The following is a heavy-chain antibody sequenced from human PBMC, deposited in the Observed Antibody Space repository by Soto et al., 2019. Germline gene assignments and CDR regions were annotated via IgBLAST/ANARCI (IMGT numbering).Heavy chain of an antibody. J-gene: IGHJ4*02. D-gene: IGHD3-3*02. CDR1: GSSINRSGYY. V-gene: IGHV4-39*01. CDR3: ARLPSRHLVDY. Sequence: PSETLSLTCTVSGSSINRSGYYWGWIRQSPGKGLEWIGSMFYGVSTYYNPSLKSRVTVSVDTSKNQFSLNLRSVTAADTAVYYCARLPSRHLVDYCDQGTLATVSS. CDR2: MFYGVST.